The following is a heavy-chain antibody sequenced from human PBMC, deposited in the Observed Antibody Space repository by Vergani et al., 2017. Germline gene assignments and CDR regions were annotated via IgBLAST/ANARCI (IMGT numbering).Heavy chain of an antibody. J-gene: IGHJ4*02. CDR2: ITPFDSKI. Sequence: EVMLVQSGAEVKKPGESLKISCKYSESSFTSNQIAWVRQMSGKGLQSMRNITPFDSKIAYSPSFQGQVIMSIDKSITTAYLQWRSLEASDTAIYYCTRHVPCGDGACLHFDHWCQGTQVTVSS. CDR3: TRHVPCGDGACLHFDH. CDR1: ESSFTSNQ. V-gene: IGHV5-51*01. D-gene: IGHD2-21*01.